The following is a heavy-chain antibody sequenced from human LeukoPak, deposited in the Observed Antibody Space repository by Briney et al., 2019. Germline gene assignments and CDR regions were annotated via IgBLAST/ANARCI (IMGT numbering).Heavy chain of an antibody. CDR1: GFTFSSYA. D-gene: IGHD2-2*01. Sequence: PGGSLRLSCAASGFTFSSYAMHWVRQAPGKGLEWVAVISYDGSNKYYADSVKGRFTISRDNSKNTLYLQMNSLRAEDTAVYYCEGYCSSTSCYGYDYWGQGTLVTVSS. CDR2: ISYDGSNK. J-gene: IGHJ4*02. V-gene: IGHV3-30*04. CDR3: EGYCSSTSCYGYDY.